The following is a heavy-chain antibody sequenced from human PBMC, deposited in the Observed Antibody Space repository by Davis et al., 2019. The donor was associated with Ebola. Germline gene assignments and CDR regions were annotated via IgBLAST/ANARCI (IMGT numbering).Heavy chain of an antibody. Sequence: SVKVSCKASGGTFSNYAISWVRQAPGQGLEWMGGIIPIFGAANYAQKFQGRVTISADESTSTAYMELSSLRSEDTAVYYCARDLGYSYGKDAFDIWGQGTMVTVS. CDR2: IIPIFGAA. D-gene: IGHD5-18*01. V-gene: IGHV1-69*13. CDR3: ARDLGYSYGKDAFDI. CDR1: GGTFSNYA. J-gene: IGHJ3*02.